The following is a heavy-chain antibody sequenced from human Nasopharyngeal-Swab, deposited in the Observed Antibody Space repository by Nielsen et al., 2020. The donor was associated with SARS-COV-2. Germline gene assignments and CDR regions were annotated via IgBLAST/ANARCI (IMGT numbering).Heavy chain of an antibody. CDR1: GFTFRSDW. J-gene: IGHJ4*02. CDR2: IKQDGIQK. Sequence: GESLKISCEGSGFTFRSDWMAWVRQAPGKGLEWVANIKQDGIQKNYVDSVKGRFTISRDNAKNSLYLQMSGLRAEDTAVYFCARDLGHTGYDLYAYWGQGTLVTASS. D-gene: IGHD5-12*01. CDR3: ARDLGHTGYDLYAY. V-gene: IGHV3-7*03.